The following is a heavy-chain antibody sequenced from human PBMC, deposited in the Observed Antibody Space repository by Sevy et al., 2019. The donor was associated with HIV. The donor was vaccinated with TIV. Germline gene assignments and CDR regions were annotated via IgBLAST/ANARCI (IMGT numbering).Heavy chain of an antibody. CDR2: IKQDGSEK. J-gene: IGHJ3*02. CDR3: AREQIYYYDSSGYYYVDAFDI. CDR1: GFTFSSYW. V-gene: IGHV3-7*01. D-gene: IGHD3-22*01. Sequence: GGSLRLSCAASGFTFSSYWMSWVRQAPGKGLEWVANIKQDGSEKYYVDSLKGRFTISRDNAKNSLYLQMNSLRAEDTAVYYCAREQIYYYDSSGYYYVDAFDIWGQGTMVTVSS.